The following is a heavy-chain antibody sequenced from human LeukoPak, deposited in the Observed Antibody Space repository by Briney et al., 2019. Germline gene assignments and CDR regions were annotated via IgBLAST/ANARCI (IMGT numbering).Heavy chain of an antibody. CDR1: GFTFNNYG. CDR2: ISGSGGIT. CDR3: AKDSEYSSDSYSGY. J-gene: IGHJ4*02. D-gene: IGHD6-19*01. Sequence: GSLRLSCAASGFTFNNYGMSWVRQAPGKGLEWVSFISGSGGITYYAESVKGRFTISRDSSKNTLFLQMSSLRAEDTAVYYCAKDSEYSSDSYSGYWGQGTLVTVSS. V-gene: IGHV3-23*01.